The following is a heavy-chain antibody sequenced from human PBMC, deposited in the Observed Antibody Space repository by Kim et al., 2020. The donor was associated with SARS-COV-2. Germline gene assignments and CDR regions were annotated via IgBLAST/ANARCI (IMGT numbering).Heavy chain of an antibody. J-gene: IGHJ4*02. D-gene: IGHD3-10*01. V-gene: IGHV3-7*03. CDR3: ARDQGDSADFDC. Sequence: GSGKGRVTISRDNAKKQLYQQMNSLRAEDTAVYYWARDQGDSADFDCWGQGTLVTVSS.